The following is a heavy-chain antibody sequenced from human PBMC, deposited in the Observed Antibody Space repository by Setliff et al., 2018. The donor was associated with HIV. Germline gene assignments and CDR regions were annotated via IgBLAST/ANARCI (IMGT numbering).Heavy chain of an antibody. J-gene: IGHJ4*02. V-gene: IGHV4-34*01. CDR3: ARAVHSPSTYYYVCDY. CDR2: INHRGST. D-gene: IGHD3-22*01. CDR1: GGSFSDFS. Sequence: PSETLSLTCAVYGGSFSDFSWTWIRQPPGKGLEWIGEINHRGSTIYNPSLKSRVSISVDTSKKQFSLKLDSVTAADTAVYYCARAVHSPSTYYYVCDYWGQGTLVTVSS.